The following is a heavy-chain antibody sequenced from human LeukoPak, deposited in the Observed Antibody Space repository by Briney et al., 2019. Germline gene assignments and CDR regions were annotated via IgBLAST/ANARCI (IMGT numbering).Heavy chain of an antibody. Sequence: GGSLRLSCAASGFTFSSYWMSWVRQAPGKGLEWVADIKQDGSEKYYVDSVKGRFTISRDNAKNSLYLQMNSLRAEDTALYYCARMIVVVSTAPDYWGQGTLVTVSS. CDR1: GFTFSSYW. CDR3: ARMIVVVSTAPDY. V-gene: IGHV3-7*03. CDR2: IKQDGSEK. J-gene: IGHJ4*02. D-gene: IGHD3-22*01.